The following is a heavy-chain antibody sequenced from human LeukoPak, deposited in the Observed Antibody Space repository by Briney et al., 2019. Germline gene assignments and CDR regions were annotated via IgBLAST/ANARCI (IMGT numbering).Heavy chain of an antibody. CDR3: GGEGGGDDSSGYYYYFDY. V-gene: IGHV1-69*06. J-gene: IGHJ4*02. CDR1: GGTFSSYA. Sequence: GASVKVSCKASGGTFSSYAISWVRQAPGQGLEWMEGIIPIFGTANYAQKFQGRVTITADKSTSTAYMELSSLRSEDTAVYYCGGEGGGDDSSGYYYYFDYWGQGTLVTVSS. D-gene: IGHD3-22*01. CDR2: IIPIFGTA.